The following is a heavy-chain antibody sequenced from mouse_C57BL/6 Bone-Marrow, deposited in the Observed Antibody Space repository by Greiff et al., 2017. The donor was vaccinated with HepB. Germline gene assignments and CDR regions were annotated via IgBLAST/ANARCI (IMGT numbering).Heavy chain of an antibody. CDR3: ARYNRYYDYAMDY. CDR2: ISYSGST. CDR1: GYSITSDY. J-gene: IGHJ4*01. V-gene: IGHV3-8*01. D-gene: IGHD1-1*01. Sequence: DVKLVESGPGLAKPSQTLSLTCSVTGYSITSDYWNWIRKFPGNKLEYMGYISYSGSTYYNPSLKSRISITRDTSKNQYYLQLNSVTTEDTATYYCARYNRYYDYAMDYWGQGTSVTVSS.